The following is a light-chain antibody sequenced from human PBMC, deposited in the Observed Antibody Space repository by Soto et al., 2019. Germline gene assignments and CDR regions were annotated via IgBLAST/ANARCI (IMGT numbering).Light chain of an antibody. CDR2: AAS. V-gene: IGKV1-6*01. J-gene: IGKJ5*01. CDR3: QQSLTMPIT. CDR1: QGIRND. Sequence: AIQMTQSPSSLSASVGDRVTITCRASQGIRNDLGWYQQKPGKAPKLLIYAASSLQSGVPSRFSGSGSRTEFTLTIADLQPDDFGTYYCQQSLTMPITFGHGTDWRL.